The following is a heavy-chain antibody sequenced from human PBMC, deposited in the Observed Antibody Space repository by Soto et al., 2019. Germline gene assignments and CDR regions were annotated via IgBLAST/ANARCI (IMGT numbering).Heavy chain of an antibody. Sequence: PGGSLRLSCAASGFTFSTYAMNGVRQAPGKGLEWVSSISSTSSFRYYADSVKGRFTISRDNAKNSLYLQMNSLRAQGTAVYYCARGAPGPDGYNLDFQHWGQGXLVTVYS. CDR1: GFTFSTYA. CDR3: ARGAPGPDGYNLDFQH. V-gene: IGHV3-21*01. J-gene: IGHJ1*01. D-gene: IGHD5-12*01. CDR2: ISSTSSFR.